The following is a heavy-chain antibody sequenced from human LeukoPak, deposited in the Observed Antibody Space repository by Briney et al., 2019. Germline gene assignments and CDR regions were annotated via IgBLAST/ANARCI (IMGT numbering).Heavy chain of an antibody. D-gene: IGHD3-3*01. CDR3: AKDSRADSDFDFWSGYCRGTNYYGMDV. CDR1: GFTFSSYA. CDR2: ISGSGGST. Sequence: GGSPRLSCAASGFTFSSYAMSWVRQAPGKGLEWVSAISGSGGSTYYADSVKGRLTISRDNSKNTLYLQMNSLRAEDTAVYYCAKDSRADSDFDFWSGYCRGTNYYGMDVWGQGTTVTVSS. V-gene: IGHV3-23*01. J-gene: IGHJ6*02.